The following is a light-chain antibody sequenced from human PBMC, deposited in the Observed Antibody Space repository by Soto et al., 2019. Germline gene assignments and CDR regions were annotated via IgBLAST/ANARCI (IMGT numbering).Light chain of an antibody. Sequence: IQLTQSPSSLSASVGDRVTITCRASQGIDSYLAWYQQKPGKAPNLLIYDASTLQSGVPSRFSGSKSGTGFTLTISNLQPEDFAAYYCQQVNSYPPGTFGPGTKVDIK. CDR2: DAS. CDR3: QQVNSYPPGT. CDR1: QGIDSY. J-gene: IGKJ3*01. V-gene: IGKV1-9*01.